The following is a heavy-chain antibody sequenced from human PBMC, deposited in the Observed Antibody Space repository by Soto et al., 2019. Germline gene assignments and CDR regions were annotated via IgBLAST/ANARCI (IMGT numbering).Heavy chain of an antibody. J-gene: IGHJ3*02. CDR1: GDSVSSNSAA. V-gene: IGHV6-1*01. CDR3: ARGLKKWLVEAFDI. CDR2: TYYRSKWYN. D-gene: IGHD6-19*01. Sequence: LTCAISGDSVSSNSAAWNWIRQSPSRGLEWLGRTYYRSKWYNDYAVSVKSRITINPDTSKNQFSLQLNSVTPEDTAVYYCARGLKKWLVEAFDIWGQGTMVTVSS.